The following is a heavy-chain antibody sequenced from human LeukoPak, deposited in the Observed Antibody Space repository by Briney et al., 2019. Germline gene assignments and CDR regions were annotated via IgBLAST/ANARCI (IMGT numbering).Heavy chain of an antibody. CDR1: GGSTSSGGYS. D-gene: IGHD3-10*02. CDR2: IYHSGST. CDR3: ASSYYVHAFDI. V-gene: IGHV4-30-2*01. J-gene: IGHJ3*02. Sequence: SQTLSLTCAVSGGSTSSGGYSWSWIRQPPGKGLEWIGYIYHSGSTYYNPSLKSRVTISVDRSKNQFSLKLSSVTAADTAVYYCASSYYVHAFDIWGQGTMVTVSS.